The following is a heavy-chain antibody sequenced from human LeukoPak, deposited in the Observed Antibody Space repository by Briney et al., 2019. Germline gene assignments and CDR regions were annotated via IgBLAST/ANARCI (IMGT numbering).Heavy chain of an antibody. J-gene: IGHJ4*02. CDR1: GFTFNTFG. V-gene: IGHV3-33*06. CDR2: IWYDGSDK. CDR3: AKDRARRQQLPFDY. D-gene: IGHD6-13*01. Sequence: GGSLRLSCAASGFTFNTFGMHWVRQAPGKGLEWVAIIWYDGSDKYYVDSVKGRFTISRDNPKNTLYLQMNSLRVEDTAVYYCAKDRARRQQLPFDYWGQGTLVTVSS.